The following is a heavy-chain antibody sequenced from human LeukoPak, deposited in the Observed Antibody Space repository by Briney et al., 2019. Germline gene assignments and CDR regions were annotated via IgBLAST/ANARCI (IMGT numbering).Heavy chain of an antibody. V-gene: IGHV1-18*01. J-gene: IGHJ4*02. CDR2: ISAYNGNT. CDR1: GYTFISYG. D-gene: IGHD3-9*01. Sequence: ASVKVSCKASGYTFISYGISWVRQAPGQGLEWMGWISAYNGNTNYAQKLQGRVTMTTDTSTSTAYMELRSLRSDDTAVYYCARVGLPDYDILTGYSHPYDYWGQGTLVTVSS. CDR3: ARVGLPDYDILTGYSHPYDY.